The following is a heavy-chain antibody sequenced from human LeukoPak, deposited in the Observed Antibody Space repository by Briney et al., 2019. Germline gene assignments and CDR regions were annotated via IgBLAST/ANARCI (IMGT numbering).Heavy chain of an antibody. V-gene: IGHV3-30*03. J-gene: IGHJ4*02. CDR3: APDEGGDYVGLDY. CDR2: ISYDGSNE. D-gene: IGHD4-17*01. CDR1: GFTFSNYG. Sequence: GRSLRLSCAASGFTFSNYGIHWVRQAPGKGLEWLALISYDGSNEYYADSVKGRFTISRDNSKNTLYLQMSSLQTEDTAVYYCAPDEGGDYVGLDYWGQGTLVTVSS.